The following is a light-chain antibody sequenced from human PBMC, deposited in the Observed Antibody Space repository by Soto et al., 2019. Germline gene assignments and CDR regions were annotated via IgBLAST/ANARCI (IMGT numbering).Light chain of an antibody. V-gene: IGKV3-20*01. CDR1: QRVNSSY. J-gene: IGKJ2*01. Sequence: EIVLTQSPDTLHLSPGEGATLSCRASQRVNSSYLAWYQQKPGQAPRLLISGASDSATGVPARVSGSGSGTDFTPTIRRLQPEDFAVYYCQQYVNPPVTFGQGTKLQIK. CDR3: QQYVNPPVT. CDR2: GAS.